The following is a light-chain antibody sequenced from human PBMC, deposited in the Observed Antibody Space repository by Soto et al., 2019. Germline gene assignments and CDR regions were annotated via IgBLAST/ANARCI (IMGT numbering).Light chain of an antibody. Sequence: IQMTQSPSSLSASVGDRVTITCRASQGVRDDVGWYQQKPGKAPKLLIYSASTLQSGVPSRFSGSGSGTDFTLTISGLQPYDYAYYDYREQSNYPLTCGGETEV. CDR1: QGVRDD. CDR2: SAS. J-gene: IGKJ4*01. CDR3: REQSNYPLT. V-gene: IGKV1-6*01.